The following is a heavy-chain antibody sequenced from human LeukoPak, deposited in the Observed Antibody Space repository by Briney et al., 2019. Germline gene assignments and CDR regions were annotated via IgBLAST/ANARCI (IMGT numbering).Heavy chain of an antibody. D-gene: IGHD6-13*01. J-gene: IGHJ4*02. CDR2: ISPYNGNT. Sequence: ASVKVSCKASGYSFTSYGFSWVRQAPGQGLEWMGWISPYNGNTVYAQNLQGRVTMTSDTSTSTAYMELRSLTSDDTAVYYCARAVIPVAVKPAFDYWGQGTLVTVSS. CDR1: GYSFTSYG. V-gene: IGHV1-18*01. CDR3: ARAVIPVAVKPAFDY.